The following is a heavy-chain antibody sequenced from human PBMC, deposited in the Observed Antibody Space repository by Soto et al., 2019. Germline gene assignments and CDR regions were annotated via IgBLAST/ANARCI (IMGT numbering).Heavy chain of an antibody. CDR3: ARRGPGTYFDY. CDR2: VSGSGGST. V-gene: IGHV3-23*01. CDR1: GFTFSSYA. D-gene: IGHD6-13*01. Sequence: EVQLLESGGGLVQPGGSLRLSCAASGFTFSSYAMRWVRQAPGKGLEWVSAVSGSGGSTYYADSVKGRFTISRDNSKNTLHPQMNSLSAEETAVYYCARRGPGTYFDYWGQGPLVSVSS. J-gene: IGHJ4*02.